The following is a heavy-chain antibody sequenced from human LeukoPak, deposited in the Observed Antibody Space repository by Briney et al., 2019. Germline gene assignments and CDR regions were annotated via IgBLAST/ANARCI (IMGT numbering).Heavy chain of an antibody. Sequence: GGSLRLSCAASGFTFSSYWMSWVRQAPGKGLEWVANIKQDGSEKYYVDSVKGRFTISRDNAKNTLYLQMDSLRVDDTAVYYCAAWEVVAATPPYFHHWGQGTLVTVSS. D-gene: IGHD2-15*01. J-gene: IGHJ1*01. CDR2: IKQDGSEK. CDR3: AAWEVVAATPPYFHH. V-gene: IGHV3-7*01. CDR1: GFTFSSYW.